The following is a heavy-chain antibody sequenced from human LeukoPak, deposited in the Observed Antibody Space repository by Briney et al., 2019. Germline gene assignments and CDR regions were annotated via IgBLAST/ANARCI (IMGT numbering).Heavy chain of an antibody. J-gene: IGHJ4*02. D-gene: IGHD6-13*01. V-gene: IGHV1-2*02. CDR2: INPNSGGT. CDR3: ARDMRAAAGTWPPKD. Sequence: ASVKVSCKASGYTFTGYYMHRVRQAPGQGLEWMGRINPNSGGTNYAQKFQGRVTMTRDTSISTAYMELSRLRSDDTAVYYCARDMRAAAGTWPPKDWGQGTLVTVSS. CDR1: GYTFTGYY.